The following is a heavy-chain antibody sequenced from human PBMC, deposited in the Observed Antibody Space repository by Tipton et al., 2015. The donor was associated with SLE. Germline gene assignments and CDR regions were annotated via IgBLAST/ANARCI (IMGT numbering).Heavy chain of an antibody. J-gene: IGHJ4*02. CDR1: GYTFTGYY. Sequence: QLVQSGAEVKKPGASVKVSCKASGYTFTGYYMHWVRQAPGQGVEWMGRINPNSGGTIYAQKFQGRVTMTRDASISTADMELSRLRSDDTAVYYCARDYDTSGGLGYWGQGTLVTVSS. CDR3: ARDYDTSGGLGY. D-gene: IGHD3-22*01. V-gene: IGHV1-2*06. CDR2: INPNSGGT.